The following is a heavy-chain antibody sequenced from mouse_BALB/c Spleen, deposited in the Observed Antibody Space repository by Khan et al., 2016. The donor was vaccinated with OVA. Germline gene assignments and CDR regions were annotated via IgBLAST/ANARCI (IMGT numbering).Heavy chain of an antibody. D-gene: IGHD1-2*01. J-gene: IGHJ2*01. CDR3: ARTARIKY. CDR1: GYSITSGYG. V-gene: IGHV3-1*02. Sequence: EVELVVSGPGLVKPSQSLSLTCTVTGYSITSGYGWNWIRQFPGNKLEWMGDINYSGSTNYNPSLKSRISITRDTSKNQFFLQLNSVTTEDTATYYCARTARIKYWGQGTTLTVSS. CDR2: INYSGST.